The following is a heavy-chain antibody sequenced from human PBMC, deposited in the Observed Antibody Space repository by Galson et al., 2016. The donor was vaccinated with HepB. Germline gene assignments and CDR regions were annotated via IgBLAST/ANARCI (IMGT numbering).Heavy chain of an antibody. J-gene: IGHJ6*02. CDR3: ARDPLPPTPNYGMDV. V-gene: IGHV1-18*04. CDR1: GFTFTTYD. CDR2: ISAYNGNT. Sequence: SVKVSCKASGFTFTTYDFSWVRQAPGKGLEWMGWISAYNGNTNYAQNLQGRVTMTTDRSTSTAYMDLRSLRSDDTAVYYCARDPLPPTPNYGMDVWGQGTTVTVSS.